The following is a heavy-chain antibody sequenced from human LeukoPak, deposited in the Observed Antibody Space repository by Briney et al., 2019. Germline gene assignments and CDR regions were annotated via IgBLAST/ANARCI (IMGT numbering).Heavy chain of an antibody. D-gene: IGHD5-24*01. V-gene: IGHV3-30*18. Sequence: GGSLRLSCAASGFTFSSYGMHWVRQAPGKGLEWVAVISYGGSNKYYADSVKGRFTISRDNSKNTLYLQMNSLRAEDTAVYYCAKDLRWLQSHDAFDIWGQGTMVTVSS. CDR3: AKDLRWLQSHDAFDI. CDR2: ISYGGSNK. J-gene: IGHJ3*02. CDR1: GFTFSSYG.